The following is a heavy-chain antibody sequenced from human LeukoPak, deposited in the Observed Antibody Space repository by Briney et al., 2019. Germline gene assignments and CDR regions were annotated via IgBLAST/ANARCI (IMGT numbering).Heavy chain of an antibody. J-gene: IGHJ4*02. D-gene: IGHD1-7*01. V-gene: IGHV1-2*02. CDR1: GYSFIGYY. CDR2: IKSNSGGT. CDR3: ARDQGGTIDY. Sequence: ASVKVSCKASGYSFIGYYMLWVRQAPGQGLEWMGWIKSNSGGTHYAQKFQGRVTMTRDTSITTAYMELSRLTSDDTAVYYCARDQGGTIDYWGQGTLVTVSS.